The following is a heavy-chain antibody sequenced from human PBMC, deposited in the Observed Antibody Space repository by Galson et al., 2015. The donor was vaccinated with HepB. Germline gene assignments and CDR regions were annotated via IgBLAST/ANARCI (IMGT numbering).Heavy chain of an antibody. CDR1: GFTFSSYG. J-gene: IGHJ4*02. CDR3: AKDSKPYGPGGFDY. CDR2: ISYDGSNK. D-gene: IGHD3-10*01. Sequence: CLRLSCAASGFTFSSYGRHGVRQAPGKGLEWVAVISYDGSNKYYADSVKGRFTISRDNSKNTLYLQMNSLRAEDTAVYYCAKDSKPYGPGGFDYWGQGTLVTVSS. V-gene: IGHV3-30*18.